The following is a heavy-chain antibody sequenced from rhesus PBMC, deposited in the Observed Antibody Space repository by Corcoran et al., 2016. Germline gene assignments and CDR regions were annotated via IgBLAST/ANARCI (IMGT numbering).Heavy chain of an antibody. Sequence: QVQLQESGPGVVKPSETLSLTCAVSGGSISGYYLWSWIRQPPGKGLEWIWYIYGGSGSTSYNPSLKCRVIISIDTSKNQFSLKLSSVTAADTAVYYCAREAYDSGADYWGQGVLVTVSS. CDR2: IYGGSGST. V-gene: IGHV4S7*01. CDR3: AREAYDSGADY. J-gene: IGHJ4*01. CDR1: GGSISGYYL. D-gene: IGHD3-28*01.